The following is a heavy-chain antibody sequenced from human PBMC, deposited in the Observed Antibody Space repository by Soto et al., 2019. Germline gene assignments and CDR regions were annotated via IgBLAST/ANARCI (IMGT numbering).Heavy chain of an antibody. Sequence: EMQLVESGGGLVQPGGSLRLACTASGFTFSGYWMNWVRQAPGKGLEWVARIKQDGSEEHYVDSVKGRFTISRDNANNSVYLQMNSLRAEDTAVYYCARDPGLHPAAIRGLGWFDPWGQGILVTVSS. CDR1: GFTFSGYW. J-gene: IGHJ5*02. D-gene: IGHD2-2*01. CDR2: IKQDGSEE. V-gene: IGHV3-7*03. CDR3: ARDPGLHPAAIRGLGWFDP.